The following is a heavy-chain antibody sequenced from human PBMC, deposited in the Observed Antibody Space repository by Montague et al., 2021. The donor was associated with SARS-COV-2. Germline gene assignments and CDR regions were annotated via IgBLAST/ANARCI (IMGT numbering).Heavy chain of an antibody. D-gene: IGHD1-20*01. Sequence: SETLSLTCSVPGGFISSYYWSGIRQSPGKGLEWNGYIFHSGITDYNPSXKSRVTISVDMSKNQFSLQLNSVTAADSAVYYCARTEYNWSDWFDPWGQGTLVTVSS. CDR2: IFHSGIT. V-gene: IGHV4-59*13. CDR1: GGFISSYY. CDR3: ARTEYNWSDWFDP. J-gene: IGHJ5*02.